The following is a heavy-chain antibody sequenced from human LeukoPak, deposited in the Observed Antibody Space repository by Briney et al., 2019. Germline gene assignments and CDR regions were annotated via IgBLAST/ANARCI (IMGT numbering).Heavy chain of an antibody. CDR1: GGSISSSSYY. CDR3: ARQVIAAADQYFDY. Sequence: SETLSLTCTVSGGSISSSSYYWGWIRQPPGKGLEWIGSIYYSGSTYYNPSLKSRVTISVDTSKNQFSLKLSSVTAADTAVYYCARQVIAAADQYFDYWGQGTLVTVSS. J-gene: IGHJ4*02. CDR2: IYYSGST. D-gene: IGHD6-13*01. V-gene: IGHV4-39*01.